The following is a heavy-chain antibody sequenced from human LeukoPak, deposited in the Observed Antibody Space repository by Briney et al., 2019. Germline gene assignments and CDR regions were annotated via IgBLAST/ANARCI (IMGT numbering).Heavy chain of an antibody. CDR1: GFTFSSYW. V-gene: IGHV3-7*01. CDR2: IKQDGSEK. J-gene: IGHJ4*02. Sequence: GGSLRLSCAASGFTFSSYWMSWVRQAPGKGLEWVANIKQDGSEKYYVDSVRGRFTISRDNAKNSLYLQMNSLRAEDTAVYYCARDGPVSSFDYWGQGTLVTVSS. CDR3: ARDGPVSSFDY.